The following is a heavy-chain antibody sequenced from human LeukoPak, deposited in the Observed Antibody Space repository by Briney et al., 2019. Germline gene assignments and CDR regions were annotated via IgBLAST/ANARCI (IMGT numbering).Heavy chain of an antibody. V-gene: IGHV3-23*01. CDR3: AKGGGSSWYSPHYMDV. D-gene: IGHD6-13*01. J-gene: IGHJ6*03. CDR2: ISGSGESP. Sequence: PGGSLRLSCAASGFTVSSNYMSWVRQAPGKGLEWVSVISGSGESPFYADSVKGRFAISRDNSKNTLYLQMESLRGEDTAVYYCAKGGGSSWYSPHYMDVWGKGTTVTVSS. CDR1: GFTVSSNY.